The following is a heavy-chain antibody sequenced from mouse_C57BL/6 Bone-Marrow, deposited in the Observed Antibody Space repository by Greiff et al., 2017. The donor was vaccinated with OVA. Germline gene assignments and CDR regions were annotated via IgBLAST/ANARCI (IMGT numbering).Heavy chain of an antibody. CDR3: ARWGGSSLAWFAY. CDR1: GYTFTSYW. J-gene: IGHJ3*01. D-gene: IGHD1-1*01. V-gene: IGHV1-50*01. Sequence: VQLQQPGAELVKPGASVKLSCKASGYTFTSYWMQWVKQRPGQGLEWIGEIDPSDSYTNYNQKFKGKATLTVDTSSSTAYMQLSSLTAEDSAVYYCARWGGSSLAWFAYWGQGTLVTVSA. CDR2: IDPSDSYT.